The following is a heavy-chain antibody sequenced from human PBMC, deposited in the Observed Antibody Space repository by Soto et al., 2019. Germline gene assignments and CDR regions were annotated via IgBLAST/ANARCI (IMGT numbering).Heavy chain of an antibody. CDR2: INHSGST. Sequence: GKGLEWIGEINHSGSTNYNPSLKSRVTISVDTSKNQFSLKLSSVTAADTAVYYCVRDINMVREVINGWDPRGHGTPVPVSA. J-gene: IGHJ5*02. D-gene: IGHD3-10*01. CDR3: VRDINMVREVINGWDP. V-gene: IGHV4-34*01.